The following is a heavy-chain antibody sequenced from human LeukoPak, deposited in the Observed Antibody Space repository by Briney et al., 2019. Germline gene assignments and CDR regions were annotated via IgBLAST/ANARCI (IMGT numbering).Heavy chain of an antibody. Sequence: GTSVKVSCKASGYTFTSYDINWVRQATGQGPEWMGWMNPSSGNTGYAQRFQGRVTMTRHTSISTAYLELSSLRSEDTAVYYCASHTYYYSSGSFGHWGQGTLVTVSS. D-gene: IGHD3-10*01. CDR2: MNPSSGNT. V-gene: IGHV1-8*01. CDR1: GYTFTSYD. CDR3: ASHTYYYSSGSFGH. J-gene: IGHJ4*02.